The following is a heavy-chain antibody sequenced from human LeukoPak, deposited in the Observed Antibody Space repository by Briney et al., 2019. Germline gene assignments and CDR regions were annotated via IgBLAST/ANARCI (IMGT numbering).Heavy chain of an antibody. Sequence: PGGSMRLSCAASGFTVSSNYMSWVRQAPGKGLEWVSVIYSGGSTYYADSVKGRFTISRDNSKNTLYLQMNSLRAEDTAVYYCAREAFLGILVAWGQGTLVTVSS. CDR3: AREAFLGILVA. D-gene: IGHD5-12*01. J-gene: IGHJ4*02. V-gene: IGHV3-53*01. CDR1: GFTVSSNY. CDR2: IYSGGST.